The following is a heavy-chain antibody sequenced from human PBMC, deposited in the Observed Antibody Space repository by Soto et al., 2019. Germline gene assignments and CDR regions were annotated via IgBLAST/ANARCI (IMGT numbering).Heavy chain of an antibody. D-gene: IGHD2-2*01. V-gene: IGHV4-59*08. Sequence: SETLSLTCTVSGGSISSYYWSWIRQPPGKGLEWIGYIYYSGSTNYNPSLKSRVTISVDTSKNQFSLKLSSVTAADTAVYYCARHAGIGYCSSTSCYGDFNYWGQGTLVTVSS. CDR1: GGSISSYY. CDR3: ARHAGIGYCSSTSCYGDFNY. J-gene: IGHJ4*02. CDR2: IYYSGST.